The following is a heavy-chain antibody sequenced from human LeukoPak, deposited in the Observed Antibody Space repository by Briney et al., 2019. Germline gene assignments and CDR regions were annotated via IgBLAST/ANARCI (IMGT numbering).Heavy chain of an antibody. CDR3: VRRDTGWNYFDY. Sequence: MSSETLSLTCAVSGGSINSHYWGWIRQPPGKGLQWIGDIYSTGKNNYNPPLKSRVTISLDTSKSHLSLNLTSVLAADTAIYYCVRRDTGWNYFDYWGQGILVTVSS. CDR2: IYSTGKN. J-gene: IGHJ4*02. CDR1: GGSINSHY. V-gene: IGHV4-4*08. D-gene: IGHD6-19*01.